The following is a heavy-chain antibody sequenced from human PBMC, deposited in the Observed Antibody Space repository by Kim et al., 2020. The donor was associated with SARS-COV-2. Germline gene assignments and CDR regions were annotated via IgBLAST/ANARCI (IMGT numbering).Heavy chain of an antibody. J-gene: IGHJ4*02. D-gene: IGHD3-10*01. Sequence: ADSVSGGITISRDNSKNTLYLQMDKLRVEDTAIYYCAKDLLYVSGGGYFDSWGQGVLVTVSS. V-gene: IGHV3-33*03. CDR3: AKDLLYVSGGGYFDS.